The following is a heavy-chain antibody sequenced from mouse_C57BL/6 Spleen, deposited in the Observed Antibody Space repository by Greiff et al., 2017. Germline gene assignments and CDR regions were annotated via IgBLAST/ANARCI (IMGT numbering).Heavy chain of an antibody. CDR3: ARGDYGSRGDWYFDV. CDR1: GYTFTSYW. V-gene: IGHV1-69*01. J-gene: IGHJ1*03. CDR2: IDPSDSYT. D-gene: IGHD1-1*01. Sequence: QVQLQQPGAELVMPGASVKLSCKASGYTFTSYWMHWVKQRPGQGLEWIGEIDPSDSYTNYNQKFKGKSTLTVDKSSSTAYMQLSSLTSEDSAVYYCARGDYGSRGDWYFDVWGTGTTVTVSS.